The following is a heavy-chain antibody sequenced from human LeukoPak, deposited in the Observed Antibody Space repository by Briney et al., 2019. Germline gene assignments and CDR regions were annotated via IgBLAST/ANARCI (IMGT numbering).Heavy chain of an antibody. Sequence: PSETLSLTCAVYGGSFSGYYWSWIRQPPGKGLEWIGEINHSGSTNYNPSLKSRVTISVDTSKNQFSLKLSSVTAADTAVYYCARRAVVAITTSSEFDYWGQGTLVTVSS. CDR1: GGSFSGYY. D-gene: IGHD3-22*01. J-gene: IGHJ4*02. CDR2: INHSGST. CDR3: ARRAVVAITTSSEFDY. V-gene: IGHV4-34*01.